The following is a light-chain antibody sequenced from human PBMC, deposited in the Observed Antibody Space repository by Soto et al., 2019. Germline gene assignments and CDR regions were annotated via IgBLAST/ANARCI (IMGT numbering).Light chain of an antibody. CDR3: QQYNNWPPRT. Sequence: EIVMTQSPATLSVSPGDRATLSCRASQSLNSNLAWYQQRPGQPPRLLIYGTSTRATGVPARFSGSQSGTEFTLTITSLLPEDFALYYCQQYNNWPPRTFGQGTKLEIK. V-gene: IGKV3-15*01. J-gene: IGKJ2*01. CDR2: GTS. CDR1: QSLNSN.